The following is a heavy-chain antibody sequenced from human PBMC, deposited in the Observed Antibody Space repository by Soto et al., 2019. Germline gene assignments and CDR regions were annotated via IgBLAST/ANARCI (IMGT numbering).Heavy chain of an antibody. CDR1: GFTFSSYA. J-gene: IGHJ4*02. V-gene: IGHV3-23*01. CDR3: AKDYGIAAAGMPLDY. CDR2: ISGSGGST. Sequence: EVQLLESGGGLVQPGGSLRLSCAASGFTFSSYAMSWVRQAPGKGLEWVSAISGSGGSTYYADSVKGRFTMSRDNSNNTLYLQMNSLRAEDTAVYYYAKDYGIAAAGMPLDYWGQGTLVTVSS. D-gene: IGHD6-13*01.